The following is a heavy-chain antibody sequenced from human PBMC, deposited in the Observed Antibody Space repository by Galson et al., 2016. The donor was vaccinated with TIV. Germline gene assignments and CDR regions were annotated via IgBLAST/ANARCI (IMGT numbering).Heavy chain of an antibody. J-gene: IGHJ6*04. CDR1: GFTFDDYG. Sequence: SLRLSCAASGFTFDDYGMHWVRQAPGKGLEWVSGISWNRGNIDYADSVKGRFTISRDNAKNSLSLQMKSLRAEGTALNYCTKDINYDSSGYPYQMDVWGNGTTVTVSS. V-gene: IGHV3-9*01. CDR2: ISWNRGNI. D-gene: IGHD3-22*01. CDR3: TKDINYDSSGYPYQMDV.